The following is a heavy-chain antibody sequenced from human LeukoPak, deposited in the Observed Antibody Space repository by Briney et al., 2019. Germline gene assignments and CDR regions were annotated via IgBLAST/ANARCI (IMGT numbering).Heavy chain of an antibody. V-gene: IGHV3-23*01. D-gene: IGHD4-17*01. CDR2: ISGSGGST. J-gene: IGHJ3*02. CDR3: AKDLVTTVTELQPDAFDI. CDR1: GFTFSSYA. Sequence: GGSLRLSCAASGFTFSSYAMSWVRQAPGKGLEWVSAISGSGGSTYYADSMKGRFTISRDNSKNTLYLQMNSLRAEDTAVYYCAKDLVTTVTELQPDAFDIWGQGTMVTVPS.